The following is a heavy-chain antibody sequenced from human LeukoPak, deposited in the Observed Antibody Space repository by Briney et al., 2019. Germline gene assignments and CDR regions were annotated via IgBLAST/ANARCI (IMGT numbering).Heavy chain of an antibody. Sequence: SETLSLTCAVSGGSISSSNWWSWVRQPPGKGLEWIGEIYHSGSTNYNPSLKSRVTISVDKSKNQFSLKLSSVTAADTAVYYCARDKREPRYAFDIWGQGTMVTVSS. D-gene: IGHD1-26*01. CDR2: IYHSGST. J-gene: IGHJ3*02. CDR3: ARDKREPRYAFDI. V-gene: IGHV4-4*02. CDR1: GGSISSSNW.